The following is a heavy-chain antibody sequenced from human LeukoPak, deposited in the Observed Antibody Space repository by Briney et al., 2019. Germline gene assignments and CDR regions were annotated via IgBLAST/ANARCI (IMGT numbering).Heavy chain of an antibody. D-gene: IGHD3-16*01. V-gene: IGHV4-61*01. CDR2: MYYNGST. J-gene: IGHJ5*02. CDR1: GASVSSGRYY. CDR3: ARHYGP. Sequence: SETLSLTCSVSGASVSSGRYYWSWIRQPPGKGLEWIGYMYYNGSTNCNPSLKSRVTISVDTSKNQFSLKLNSVTAADTAVYYCARHYGPWGQGTLVTVSS.